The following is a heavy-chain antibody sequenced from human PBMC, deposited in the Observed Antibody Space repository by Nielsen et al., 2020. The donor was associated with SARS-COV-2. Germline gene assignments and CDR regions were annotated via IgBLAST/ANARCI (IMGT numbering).Heavy chain of an antibody. J-gene: IGHJ6*02. CDR2: ISYDGSNK. Sequence: GESLKISCAASGFTFSSYAMHWVRQAPGKGLGWVAVISYDGSNKYYADSVKGRFTISRDNSKNTLHLQMNSLRAEDTAVYYCARVSGSSPQFDYYYYGMDVWGQGTTVTVSS. CDR1: GFTFSSYA. D-gene: IGHD3-10*01. V-gene: IGHV3-30-3*01. CDR3: ARVSGSSPQFDYYYYGMDV.